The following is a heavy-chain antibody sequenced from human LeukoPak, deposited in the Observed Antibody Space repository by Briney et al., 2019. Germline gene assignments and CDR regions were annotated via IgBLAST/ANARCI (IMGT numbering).Heavy chain of an antibody. D-gene: IGHD3-16*01. CDR3: ARGDYYDGGGRNWFDP. J-gene: IGHJ5*02. CDR2: IHPSGTT. CDR1: GSSMSDYY. V-gene: IGHV4-4*07. Sequence: SETLSLTCTVSGSSMSDYYWSFIRQPAGKGLEWIGRIHPSGTTYFNPSLKSRVTMSVDTSQSQFSLRLTSMTAADTAVYFCARGDYYDGGGRNWFDPWGQGILDAVSS.